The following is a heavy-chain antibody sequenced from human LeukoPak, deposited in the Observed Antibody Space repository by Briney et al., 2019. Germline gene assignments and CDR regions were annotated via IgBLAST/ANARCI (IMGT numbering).Heavy chain of an antibody. CDR3: ARDLYDFTFDYSWTGRFYFGMNV. D-gene: IGHD3-3*01. Sequence: ASVKVSCKGSGYIFNNYGISWVRQAPGQGLEWMGWISLYTGNTRYAHKFQGRVTMTTGTYPSTAEMELRSLRSDDTAVYYCARDLYDFTFDYSWTGRFYFGMNVWGQGTTVIVSS. J-gene: IGHJ6*02. CDR1: GYIFNNYG. CDR2: ISLYTGNT. V-gene: IGHV1-18*01.